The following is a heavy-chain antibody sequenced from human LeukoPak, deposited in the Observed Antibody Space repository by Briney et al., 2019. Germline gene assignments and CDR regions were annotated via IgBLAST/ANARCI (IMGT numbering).Heavy chain of an antibody. CDR3: AVGVYYFDY. D-gene: IGHD3-10*01. Sequence: GGSLRLSCAASGFTLSSYWMSWVRQAPGKGLEWVANIKQDGSEKYYVDSVKGRFTISRDNAKNSLYLQMNSLRAGDTAVYYCAVGVYYFDYWGQGTLVTVSS. CDR1: GFTLSSYW. V-gene: IGHV3-7*02. CDR2: IKQDGSEK. J-gene: IGHJ4*02.